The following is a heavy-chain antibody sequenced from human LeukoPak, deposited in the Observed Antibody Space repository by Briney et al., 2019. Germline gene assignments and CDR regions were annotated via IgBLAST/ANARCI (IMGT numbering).Heavy chain of an antibody. V-gene: IGHV3-23*01. CDR1: GFTFSGYA. CDR2: ISGSGGST. Sequence: GGSLRLSCAASGFTFSGYAMSWVRQAPGKGLEWVSAISGSGGSTYYADSVKGRFTISRDNSKNTLYLQMNSLRAEDTAVYYCAKSLAVAGLRGYWGQGTLVTVSS. D-gene: IGHD6-19*01. J-gene: IGHJ4*02. CDR3: AKSLAVAGLRGY.